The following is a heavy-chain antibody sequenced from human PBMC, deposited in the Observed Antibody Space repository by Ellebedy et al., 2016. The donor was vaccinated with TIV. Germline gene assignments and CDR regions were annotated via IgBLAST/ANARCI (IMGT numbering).Heavy chain of an antibody. V-gene: IGHV5-51*01. CDR1: GYSFTSNW. J-gene: IGHJ4*02. CDR2: SYPGNSDT. D-gene: IGHD3-16*01. Sequence: PGGSLRLSCKGSGYSFTSNWIGWVRQMPGKGLEWMGMSYPGNSDTRYSPSFQGQVTISADKSIRTAYLQWSRLKASDTAMYYCATSRLGDYDYYYWGQGTLVTVTS. CDR3: ATSRLGDYDYYY.